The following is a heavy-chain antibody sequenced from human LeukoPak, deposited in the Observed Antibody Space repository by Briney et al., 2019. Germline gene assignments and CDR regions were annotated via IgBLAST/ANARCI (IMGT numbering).Heavy chain of an antibody. D-gene: IGHD6-13*01. CDR3: ARGRYSSSWYNWFDP. V-gene: IGHV3-66*01. CDR2: IYSGGST. CDR1: GFTVSSNY. Sequence: GGSLRLSCAASGFTVSSNYMSWVRQAPGKGLEWVSVIYSGGSTYYADSVKGRFTISRDNSKNTLYLQMNSLRAEDTAVYYCARGRYSSSWYNWFDPWGQGTLVTVSS. J-gene: IGHJ5*02.